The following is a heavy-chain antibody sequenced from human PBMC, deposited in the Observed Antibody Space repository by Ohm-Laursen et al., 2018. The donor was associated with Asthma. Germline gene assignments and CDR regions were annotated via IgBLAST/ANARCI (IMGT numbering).Heavy chain of an antibody. CDR2: IWYDGTNK. J-gene: IGHJ4*02. CDR3: AKLGGSTSWFDY. Sequence: SLRLSCAASGFIFTNYGMHWVRQAPGKGLEWVAVIWYDGTNKYYGDSVKGRFTISRDNSKNTVDLQMNSLRAEDTAVYYCAKLGGSTSWFDYWGQGTLVTVSS. V-gene: IGHV3-33*06. D-gene: IGHD2-2*01. CDR1: GFIFTNYG.